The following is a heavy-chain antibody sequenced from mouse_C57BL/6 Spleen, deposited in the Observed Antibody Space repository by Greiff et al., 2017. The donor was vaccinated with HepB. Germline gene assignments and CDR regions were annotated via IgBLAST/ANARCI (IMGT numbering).Heavy chain of an antibody. CDR3: ARGLRLLEYYFDY. Sequence: EVKLMESGPELVKPGASVKIPCKASGYTFTDYNMDWVKQSHGKSLEWIGDINPNNGGTIYNQKFKGKATLTVDKSSSTAYMELRSLTSEDTAVYYCARGLRLLEYYFDYWGQGTTLTVSS. CDR1: GYTFTDYN. CDR2: INPNNGGT. J-gene: IGHJ2*01. D-gene: IGHD3-2*02. V-gene: IGHV1-18*01.